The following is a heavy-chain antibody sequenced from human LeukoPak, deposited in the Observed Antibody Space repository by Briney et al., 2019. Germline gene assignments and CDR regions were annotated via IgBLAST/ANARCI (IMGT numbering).Heavy chain of an antibody. Sequence: GGSLRLSCAASGFTFSDYYMSWIRQAPGKGLEWVSYIRGSGSYTNYADSVKGRFTISRDNAKNTLYLQMNSLRAEDTAMYYCARQYSYDSSGYYPWDYWGQGTLVTVSS. CDR3: ARQYSYDSSGYYPWDY. CDR2: IRGSGSYT. CDR1: GFTFSDYY. V-gene: IGHV3-11*06. J-gene: IGHJ4*02. D-gene: IGHD3-22*01.